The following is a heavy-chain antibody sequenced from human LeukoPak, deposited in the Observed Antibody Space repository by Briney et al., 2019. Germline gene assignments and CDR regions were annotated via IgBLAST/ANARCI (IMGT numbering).Heavy chain of an antibody. V-gene: IGHV5-51*01. J-gene: IGHJ4*02. CDR1: GYRFTTYW. D-gene: IGHD3/OR15-3a*01. CDR2: IFPADSDT. CDR3: ARGLPTDY. Sequence: GGSLEISCKGSGYRFTTYWIGGVRQVPGKGLEWMGIIFPADSDTRYSPSFQGQVTISADKSLSTAYLQWSSLKASDTAMYYCARGLPTDYWGQGTMVTVSS.